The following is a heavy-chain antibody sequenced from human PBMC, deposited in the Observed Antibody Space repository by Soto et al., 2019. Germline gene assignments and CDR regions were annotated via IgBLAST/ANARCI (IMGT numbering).Heavy chain of an antibody. V-gene: IGHV3-23*01. Sequence: EVQLLDSGGGLVQPGGSLRLSCAASGFTFSSYGMSWVRQAPGKGLEWVAGIPVIGERRYYADSVKGRFTISRDNAKNTLYLQMNSLRVEDAAVYFCAREGDRYGTVCFDSRGQGTLVTVSS. CDR2: IPVIGERR. J-gene: IGHJ4*02. CDR1: GFTFSSYG. D-gene: IGHD1-1*01. CDR3: AREGDRYGTVCFDS.